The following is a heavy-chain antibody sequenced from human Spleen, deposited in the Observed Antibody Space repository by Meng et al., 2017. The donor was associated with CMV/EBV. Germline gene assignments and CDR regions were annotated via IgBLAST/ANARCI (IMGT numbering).Heavy chain of an antibody. D-gene: IGHD3-3*01. CDR2: ISAYNGKT. J-gene: IGHJ6*02. V-gene: IGHV1-18*01. CDR1: DYTFTNYG. Sequence: ASVKVSCKASDYTFTNYGISWVRQAPGQGLEWMGWISAYNGKTIYAQRVQGRVTMTTDTSTDTAYMELRSLRSDDTAVYYCARYHDFWTGSYFYHMDVWGQGTTVTVS. CDR3: ARYHDFWTGSYFYHMDV.